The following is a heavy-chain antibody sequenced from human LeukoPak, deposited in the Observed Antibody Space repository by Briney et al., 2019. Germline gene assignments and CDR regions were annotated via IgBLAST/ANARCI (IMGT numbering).Heavy chain of an antibody. V-gene: IGHV1-3*01. Sequence: ASVKVSRKASGYTFTSYAMHWVRQAPGQRLEWMGWINAGNGNTKYSQKFQGRVTITRDTSASTAYMELSSLRSEDTAVYYCARGEGTYGLLWFGELLGYWGQGTLVTVSS. D-gene: IGHD3-10*01. CDR2: INAGNGNT. CDR3: ARGEGTYGLLWFGELLGY. J-gene: IGHJ4*02. CDR1: GYTFTSYA.